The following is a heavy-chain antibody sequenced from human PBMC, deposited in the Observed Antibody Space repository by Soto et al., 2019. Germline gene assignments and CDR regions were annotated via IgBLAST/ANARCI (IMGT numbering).Heavy chain of an antibody. CDR3: ARVGPIPGTTYLDY. CDR1: GYTFTSYA. D-gene: IGHD1-7*01. CDR2: INAGNGNT. J-gene: IGHJ4*02. V-gene: IGHV1-3*05. Sequence: QVQLVQSGAEEKKPGASVKVSCKASGYTFTSYAMHWVRQAPGQRLEWMGWINAGNGNTKYSQKFQGRVTITRDTSASTAYMELNSLRSEGTAVYYCARVGPIPGTTYLDYWGQGTLVTVSS.